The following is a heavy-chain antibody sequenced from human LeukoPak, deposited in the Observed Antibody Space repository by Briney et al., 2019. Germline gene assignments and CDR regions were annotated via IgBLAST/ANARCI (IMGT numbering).Heavy chain of an antibody. CDR2: MYNSGST. J-gene: IGHJ4*02. D-gene: IGHD3-16*01. CDR3: ARYDSRGSASTRFDY. V-gene: IGHV4-4*07. CDR1: GGSISTYY. Sequence: PSETLSLTCTVSGGSISTYYWSWIQQPAGKGLEWIGRMYNSGSTNCNPSLKSRVTISVDKAKNQFSLKLTSVTAADTAVYYCARYDSRGSASTRFDYWGQGILVTISS.